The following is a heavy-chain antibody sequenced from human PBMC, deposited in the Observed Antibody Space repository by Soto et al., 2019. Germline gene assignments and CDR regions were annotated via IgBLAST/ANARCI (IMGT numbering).Heavy chain of an antibody. D-gene: IGHD3-16*02. CDR1: GFTFSSYT. CDR2: ISYDGSDK. Sequence: QVQLVESGGGVVQPGRSLRLSCAASGFTFSSYTMHWVRQAPGKWLEWVAVISYDGSDKYYADSVKGRFTISRDNSKNTLNLLMNILRADDTAVYYCAKALGELSPESYDYWGQGTLITVSS. V-gene: IGHV3-30*18. CDR3: AKALGELSPESYDY. J-gene: IGHJ4*02.